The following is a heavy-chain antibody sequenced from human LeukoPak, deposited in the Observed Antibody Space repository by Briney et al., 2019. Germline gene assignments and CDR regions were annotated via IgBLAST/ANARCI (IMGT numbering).Heavy chain of an antibody. Sequence: GESLKISCKGSGYSFTSYWIGWVRQMPGKGLEWMGIIYPGDSDTRYSPSFQGQVTISADKSISTAYLQWSSLKASDTAMYYCARQGWLEYSSGWDNWYFDLWGRGTLVTVSS. CDR2: IYPGDSDT. J-gene: IGHJ2*01. CDR1: GYSFTSYW. V-gene: IGHV5-51*01. CDR3: ARQGWLEYSSGWDNWYFDL. D-gene: IGHD6-19*01.